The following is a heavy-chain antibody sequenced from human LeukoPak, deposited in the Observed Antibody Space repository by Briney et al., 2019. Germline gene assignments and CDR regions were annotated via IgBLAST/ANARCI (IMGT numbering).Heavy chain of an antibody. Sequence: GGSLRLSCAASGFTFSSYAMSWVRQAPGKGLEWVSAISGSGGSTYYADSVKGRFTISRDNSKNTLYLQMNSLRAEDTAVYYCAKDLDYYDSSGYXDYWXXXTXXTVS. J-gene: IGHJ4*01. D-gene: IGHD3-22*01. CDR1: GFTFSSYA. V-gene: IGHV3-23*01. CDR3: AKDLDYYDSSGYXDY. CDR2: ISGSGGST.